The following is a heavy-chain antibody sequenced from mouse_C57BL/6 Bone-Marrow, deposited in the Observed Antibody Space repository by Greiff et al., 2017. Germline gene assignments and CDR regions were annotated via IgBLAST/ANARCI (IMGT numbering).Heavy chain of an antibody. J-gene: IGHJ4*01. CDR1: GYTFTSYD. CDR2: IYPRDGST. Sequence: VQLQQSGPELVKPGASVKLSCKASGYTFTSYDINWVKQRPGQGLEWIGWIYPRDGSTKYNEKFKGKATLTVDTSSSTAYMELHSLTSEDSAVYFCASGITTAFYAMDYWGQGTSVTVSS. V-gene: IGHV1-85*01. CDR3: ASGITTAFYAMDY. D-gene: IGHD1-2*01.